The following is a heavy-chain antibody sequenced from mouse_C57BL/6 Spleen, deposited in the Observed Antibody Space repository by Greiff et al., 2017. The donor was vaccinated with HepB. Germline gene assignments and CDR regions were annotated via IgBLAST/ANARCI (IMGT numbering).Heavy chain of an antibody. D-gene: IGHD4-1*01. Sequence: VQLQQSGPELVKPGASVKISCKASGYAFSSSWMNWVKQRPGKGLEWIGRIYPGDGDTNYNGKFKGKATLTADKSSSTAYMQLSSLTSEDSAVYFCARGGTGKGYFDYWGQGTTLTVSS. CDR1: GYAFSSSW. CDR2: IYPGDGDT. V-gene: IGHV1-82*01. CDR3: ARGGTGKGYFDY. J-gene: IGHJ2*01.